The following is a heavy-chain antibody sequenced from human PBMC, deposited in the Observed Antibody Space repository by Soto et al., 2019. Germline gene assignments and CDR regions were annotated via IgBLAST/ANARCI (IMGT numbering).Heavy chain of an antibody. Sequence: SETLSLTCTVSGGSLSSYYWSWFRQSPGKRMEWIGYVHHSWGSSYNPSLQSRVAISLDTSKSQFSLKVTSVTATDTAVYYCAQDTYYYDSSGYYTLLYWGQGTLVPVSS. D-gene: IGHD3-22*01. CDR2: VHHSWGS. CDR3: AQDTYYYDSSGYYTLLY. J-gene: IGHJ4*02. CDR1: GGSLSSYY. V-gene: IGHV4-59*08.